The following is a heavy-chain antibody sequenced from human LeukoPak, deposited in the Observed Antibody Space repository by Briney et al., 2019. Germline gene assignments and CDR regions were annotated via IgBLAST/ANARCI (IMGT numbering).Heavy chain of an antibody. V-gene: IGHV5-51*01. CDR3: ARQEACSGGSCLYYFDY. Sequence: GESLKISCKGSGYSFTSYWIGWVRQMPGKGLEWMGIIYPGDSDTRYSPSFQGQVTISADKSISTAYLQWSSLKASDTAMHYCARQEACSGGSCLYYFDYWGQGTLVTVSS. J-gene: IGHJ4*02. CDR2: IYPGDSDT. CDR1: GYSFTSYW. D-gene: IGHD2-15*01.